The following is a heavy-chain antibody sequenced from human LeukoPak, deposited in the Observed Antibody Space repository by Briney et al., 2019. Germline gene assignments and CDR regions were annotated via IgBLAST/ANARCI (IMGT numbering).Heavy chain of an antibody. CDR2: IYYSGST. J-gene: IGHJ3*02. Sequence: SETLSLTCTVSGGSISSYYWSWIRQPPGKGLEWIGYIYYSGSTNYNPSLKSRVTISVDTSKNQFSLKLSSVTAADTAVCYCAGITTMIVLNGAFDIWGQGTMVTVSS. D-gene: IGHD3-22*01. CDR3: AGITTMIVLNGAFDI. V-gene: IGHV4-59*08. CDR1: GGSISSYY.